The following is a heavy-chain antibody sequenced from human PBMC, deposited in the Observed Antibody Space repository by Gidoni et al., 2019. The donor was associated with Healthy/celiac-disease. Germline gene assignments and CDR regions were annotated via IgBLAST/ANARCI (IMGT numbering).Heavy chain of an antibody. CDR2: IYHSGST. V-gene: IGHV4-38-2*02. J-gene: IGHJ5*02. CDR1: GYSISSGYY. Sequence: QVQLQESGPGLVKPSETLSLTCTVSGYSISSGYYWGWIRQPPGKGLEWIGSIYHSGSTYYNPSLKSRVTISVDTSKNQFSLKLSSVTAADTAVYYCARDRSDYDFWSGSNWFDPWGQGTLVTVSS. CDR3: ARDRSDYDFWSGSNWFDP. D-gene: IGHD3-3*01.